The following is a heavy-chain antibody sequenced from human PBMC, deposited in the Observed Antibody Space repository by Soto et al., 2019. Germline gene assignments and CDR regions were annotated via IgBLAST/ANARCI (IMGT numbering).Heavy chain of an antibody. J-gene: IGHJ3*02. D-gene: IGHD2-2*01. CDR1: GGSISSGDYY. CDR2: IYYSGST. CDR3: ARDQNIVVVPAAHPDAFDI. V-gene: IGHV4-30-4*01. Sequence: SETLSLPCTVSGGSISSGDYYWSWIRQPPGKGLEWIGYIYYSGSTYYNPSLKSRVTISVDTSKNQFSLKLSSVTAADTAVYYCARDQNIVVVPAAHPDAFDIWGQGTMVTVSS.